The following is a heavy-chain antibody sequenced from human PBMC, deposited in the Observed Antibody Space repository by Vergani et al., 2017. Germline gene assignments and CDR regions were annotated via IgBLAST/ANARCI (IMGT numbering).Heavy chain of an antibody. V-gene: IGHV3-33*01. D-gene: IGHD3-16*02. CDR2: IWYDGSNK. Sequence: QVQLVESGGGVVQPGRSLRLSCAASGFTFSSYGMHWVRQAPGKGLEWVAVIWYDGSNKYYADSVKGRFTISRDNSKNTLYLQMNSLRAEDTAVYYCARTDRGLRLGELSLGAYYYYGMDVWGQGTTVTVSS. CDR3: ARTDRGLRLGELSLGAYYYYGMDV. CDR1: GFTFSSYG. J-gene: IGHJ6*02.